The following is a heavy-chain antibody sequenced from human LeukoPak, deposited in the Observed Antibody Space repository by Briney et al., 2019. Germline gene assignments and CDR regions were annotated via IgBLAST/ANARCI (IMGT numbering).Heavy chain of an antibody. J-gene: IGHJ4*02. D-gene: IGHD2-15*01. CDR1: GFTFSSYA. CDR2: ISGSGGST. CDR3: AKDGRHCSGGSCTYYFDY. V-gene: IGHV3-23*01. Sequence: GGSLRLSCAASGFTFSSYAMSWVRQAPGKGLEWVSAISGSGGSTYYADSVKGRFTISRVNSKNTLYLQMNSLRAEDTAVYYCAKDGRHCSGGSCTYYFDYWGQGTLVTVSS.